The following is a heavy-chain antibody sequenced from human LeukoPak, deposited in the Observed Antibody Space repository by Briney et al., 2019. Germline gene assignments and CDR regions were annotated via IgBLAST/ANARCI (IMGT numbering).Heavy chain of an antibody. CDR2: IFGNGDKT. Sequence: GGSLRLSCVASGFALRTFALSWVRQAPGKGLEWVSSIFGNGDKTYYADSVKGRFTVSRDNSKNTLYLQMNSLRAEDTALYYCARDGGDSTAENYFDYWGQGTLVTVSS. D-gene: IGHD2-21*01. CDR3: ARDGGDSTAENYFDY. J-gene: IGHJ4*02. V-gene: IGHV3-23*01. CDR1: GFALRTFA.